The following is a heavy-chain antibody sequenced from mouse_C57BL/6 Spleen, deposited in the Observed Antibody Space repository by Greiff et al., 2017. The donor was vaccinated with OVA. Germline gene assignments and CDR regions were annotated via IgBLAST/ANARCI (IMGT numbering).Heavy chain of an antibody. D-gene: IGHD2-4*01. J-gene: IGHJ1*03. CDR3: GRGYDDDWYFDV. CDR1: GFTFSSYA. V-gene: IGHV5-4*01. Sequence: EVQLVESGAGLVRPGRSLKLSCAASGFTFSSYAMSWVRQTPEQRLEWVATISDGGSYTYYPDNVKGRFTISRDKATNNPYLQMSLMKSEDTAMYCGGRGYDDDWYFDVWGKGTTVTVSS. CDR2: ISDGGSYT.